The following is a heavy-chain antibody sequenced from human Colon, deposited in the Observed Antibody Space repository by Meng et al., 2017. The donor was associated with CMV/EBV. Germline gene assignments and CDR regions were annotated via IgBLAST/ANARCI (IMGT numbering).Heavy chain of an antibody. CDR2: ISVGGEST. D-gene: IGHD5-12*01. CDR3: AKVFDIVATYYFDF. Sequence: SGFSLSSYAMSWVRQTPGKGLEWVSVISVGGESTFHADSVKGRFTISRDNSKNTLFLQMNSLRVEDTAVYYCAKVFDIVATYYFDFWGQGTLVTVSS. V-gene: IGHV3-23*01. CDR1: GFSLSSYA. J-gene: IGHJ4*02.